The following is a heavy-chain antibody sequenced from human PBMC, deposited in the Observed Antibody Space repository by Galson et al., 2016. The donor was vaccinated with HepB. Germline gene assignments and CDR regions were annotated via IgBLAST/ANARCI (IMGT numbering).Heavy chain of an antibody. CDR2: IRRNANSYTT. CDR3: ASVTAMIPDIGTLDL. CDR1: GFSFSDHY. V-gene: IGHV3-72*01. J-gene: IGHJ3*01. D-gene: IGHD2-2*01. Sequence: SLRLSCAASGFSFSDHYMDWVRQAPGKGLEWVGRIRRNANSYTTEYGAAVKGRFSVSRDDSKKSLYLQMNSLKSEDTAVYYCASVTAMIPDIGTLDLWGHGTLVTVSS.